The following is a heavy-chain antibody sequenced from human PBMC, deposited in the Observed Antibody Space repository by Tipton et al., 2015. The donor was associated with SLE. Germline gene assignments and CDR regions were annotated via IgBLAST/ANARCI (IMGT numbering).Heavy chain of an antibody. D-gene: IGHD3-10*01. CDR1: GFNFDAHA. J-gene: IGHJ6*02. V-gene: IGHV3-9*01. Sequence: SLRLSCAASGFNFDAHAMHWVRQAPGKGLEWVSSLDWRSNSIAYADSVKGRFTISRDNAKNSLYLQMNSLRAEDTAVYYCARDPAVWFRELLGQYGLDVWGQGTTVTVSS. CDR2: LDWRSNSI. CDR3: ARDPAVWFRELLGQYGLDV.